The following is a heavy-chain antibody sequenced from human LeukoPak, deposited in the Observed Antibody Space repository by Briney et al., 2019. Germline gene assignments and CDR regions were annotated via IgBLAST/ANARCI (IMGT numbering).Heavy chain of an antibody. CDR1: GFTFINYA. J-gene: IGHJ2*01. Sequence: PRGPLRLSCVASGFTFINYATGWVRHAPGKGLEWVSLSSPVGDNTSYPASVEGRFTISRDNSTDTLFLQTNRLRAAQPAIYYCATMDLFSIQEWGRGTLESVST. CDR2: SSPVGDNT. CDR3: ATMDLFSIQE. D-gene: IGHD2-2*01. V-gene: IGHV3-23*01.